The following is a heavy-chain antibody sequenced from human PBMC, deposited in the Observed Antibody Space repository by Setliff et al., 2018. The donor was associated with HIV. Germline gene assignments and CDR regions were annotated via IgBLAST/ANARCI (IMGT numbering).Heavy chain of an antibody. D-gene: IGHD1-26*01. Sequence: SVKVSCKVSDVTPSNYALNWVRQAPGQGLEWMGAIIPVFATANYAQKFQGRVTINADESTLTAYMELSSLTSEDTAVYFCARGTGSYSYFDSGGLGTLVTGSS. CDR2: IIPVFATA. CDR3: ARGTGSYSYFDS. J-gene: IGHJ4*02. CDR1: DVTPSNYA. V-gene: IGHV1-69*13.